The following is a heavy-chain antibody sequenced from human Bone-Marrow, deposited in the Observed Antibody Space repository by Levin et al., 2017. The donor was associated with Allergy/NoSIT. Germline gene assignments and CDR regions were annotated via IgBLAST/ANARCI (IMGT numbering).Heavy chain of an antibody. CDR1: GFTFSSYA. D-gene: IGHD6-13*01. CDR3: AKAPGEAAAGEFVDY. CDR2: FSTTGRST. Sequence: ASVKVSCAASGFTFSSYAMSWLRQAPGKGLEWVSAFSTTGRSTYYADSVKGRFTVSRDNSKNTLYLQMNSLRADDTAVYYCAKAPGEAAAGEFVDYCGQGTLVTVSS. J-gene: IGHJ4*02. V-gene: IGHV3-23*01.